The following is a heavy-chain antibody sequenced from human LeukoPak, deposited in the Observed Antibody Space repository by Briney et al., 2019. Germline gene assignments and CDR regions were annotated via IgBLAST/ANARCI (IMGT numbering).Heavy chain of an antibody. CDR1: GYTFTSYD. V-gene: IGHV1-8*01. Sequence: VASVKVSCKASGYTFTSYDINWVRQATGQGLEWMGWMNPNSGNTGYAQKFQGRVTMTRNTSISTAYMELSSLRSEDTAVYYCARGPALYCSSISCYAGSAFDPWGQGTLVTVSS. CDR3: ARGPALYCSSISCYAGSAFDP. CDR2: MNPNSGNT. J-gene: IGHJ5*02. D-gene: IGHD2-2*01.